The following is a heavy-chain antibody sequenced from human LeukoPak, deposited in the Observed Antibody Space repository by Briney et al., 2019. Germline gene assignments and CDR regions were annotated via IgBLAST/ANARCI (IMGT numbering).Heavy chain of an antibody. CDR3: ARESSSQYLDY. J-gene: IGHJ4*02. Sequence: PGGSLRLSCAASGFTFSSYAMHWVRQAPGKGLEWVAVISYDGSNKYYADSVKGRFTISRDNSKNTLYLQMNSLRAEDTAVYYCARESSSQYLDYWGQGTLVTVSS. D-gene: IGHD6-6*01. CDR1: GFTFSSYA. CDR2: ISYDGSNK. V-gene: IGHV3-30-3*01.